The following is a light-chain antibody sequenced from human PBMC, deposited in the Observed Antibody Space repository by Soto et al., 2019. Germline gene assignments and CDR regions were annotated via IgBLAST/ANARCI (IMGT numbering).Light chain of an antibody. J-gene: IGKJ1*01. CDR1: QSISSW. CDR2: KAS. CDR3: QEYRNDYGT. V-gene: IGKV1-5*03. Sequence: DIQMTQSPSTLSASVGDRVTITCRASQSISSWLAWYQQKPGKAPKLLIYKASSLESGVPSRFSGSGSGTEFTLTISSLQPEDFGSYYCQEYRNDYGTFGQGTKVEMK.